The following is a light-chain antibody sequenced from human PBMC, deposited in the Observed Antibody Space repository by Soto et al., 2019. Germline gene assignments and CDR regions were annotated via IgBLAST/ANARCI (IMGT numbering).Light chain of an antibody. Sequence: EIVLTQSPATLSVSPGGRASLSCRASQTVSINLAWYQQKPGQAPRLPIYGASTRATGIPARFSGSGSATEFTLTISSLQSEDFAVYYCQQYNNWPITFGQGTRLEIK. CDR3: QQYNNWPIT. CDR1: QTVSIN. V-gene: IGKV3-15*01. CDR2: GAS. J-gene: IGKJ5*01.